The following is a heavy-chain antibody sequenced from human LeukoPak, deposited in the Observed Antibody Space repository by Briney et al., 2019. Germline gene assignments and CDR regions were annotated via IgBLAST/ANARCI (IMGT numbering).Heavy chain of an antibody. V-gene: IGHV4-59*02. CDR3: TKNAGRGRSNDF. CDR1: GDSVSRPY. J-gene: IGHJ4*02. D-gene: IGHD2-15*01. CDR2: IQSSGII. Sequence: PSETLSLTCSVSGDSVSRPYWSWTRQPPGRGLEWMGYIQSSGIINYNPSLQGRVTIALDTSKNQISLSLSSVSAADTAIYYCTKNAGRGRSNDFWGQGTLVTVSS.